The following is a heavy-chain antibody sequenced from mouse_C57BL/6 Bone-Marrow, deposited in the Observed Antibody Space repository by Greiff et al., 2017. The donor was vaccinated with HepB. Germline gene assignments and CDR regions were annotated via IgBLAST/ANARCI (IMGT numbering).Heavy chain of an antibody. CDR3: ARDHYGST. J-gene: IGHJ1*03. CDR1: GYTFTSYG. CDR2: IYPRSGNT. V-gene: IGHV1-81*01. Sequence: VQRVESGAELARPGASVKLSCKASGYTFTSYGISWVKQRTGQGLEWIGEIYPRSGNTYYNEKFKGKATLTADKSSSTAYLELRSLTSEDSAVYFCARDHYGSTWGTGTTVTVSS. D-gene: IGHD1-1*01.